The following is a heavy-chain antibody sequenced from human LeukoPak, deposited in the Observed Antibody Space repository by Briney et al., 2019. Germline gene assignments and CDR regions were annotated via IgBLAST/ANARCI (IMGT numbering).Heavy chain of an antibody. J-gene: IGHJ4*02. CDR3: ARGPELERFDY. V-gene: IGHV1-69*05. Sequence: VKVSCKASGGTFSSYAISWVRQAPGQGLEWMGGIIPIFGTANYAQKFQGRVTITTDESTSTAYMELSSLRSEDTAVYYCARGPELERFDYWAREPWSPSPQ. CDR1: GGTFSSYA. D-gene: IGHD1-1*01. CDR2: IIPIFGTA.